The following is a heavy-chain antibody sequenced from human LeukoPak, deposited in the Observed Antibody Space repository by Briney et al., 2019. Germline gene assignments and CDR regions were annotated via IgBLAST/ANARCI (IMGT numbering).Heavy chain of an antibody. J-gene: IGHJ6*02. D-gene: IGHD6-6*01. CDR2: IYYSGST. Sequence: SETLSLTCTVSGGSISSGGYYWSWIRQHPGKGLEWIGYIYYSGSTNYNPSLKSRVTISVDTSKNQFSLKLSSVTAADTAVYYCARDRSWSSSGAYYYGMDVWGQGTTVTVSS. CDR3: ARDRSWSSSGAYYYGMDV. V-gene: IGHV4-61*08. CDR1: GGSISSGGYY.